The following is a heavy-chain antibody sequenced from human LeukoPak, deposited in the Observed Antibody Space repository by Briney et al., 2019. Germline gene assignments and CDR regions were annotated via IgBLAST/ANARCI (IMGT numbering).Heavy chain of an antibody. D-gene: IGHD3-22*01. CDR1: GFTFSSYG. Sequence: GGSLRLSCAASGFTFSSYGMHWVRQAPGKGLEWVAVISFDESTKYYADSVKGRFTISRDNSKNTLYLQMNSLRAEDTAVYYCAKDPYSGYYPYYFDYWGQGTLVTVSS. V-gene: IGHV3-30*18. J-gene: IGHJ4*02. CDR2: ISFDESTK. CDR3: AKDPYSGYYPYYFDY.